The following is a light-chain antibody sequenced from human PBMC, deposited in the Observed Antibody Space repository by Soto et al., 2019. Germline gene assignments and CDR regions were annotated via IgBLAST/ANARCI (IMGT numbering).Light chain of an antibody. Sequence: DVRMTQSPSTLSASVRDRVTITCRASQSISTWLAWYQQKPGRAPKLLMFDASNLQSGVPSRFSGSGSGTEFTLTINSLQPDDLATYYCHEYSGYEFTFGGGTMVDI. CDR3: HEYSGYEFT. J-gene: IGKJ4*01. V-gene: IGKV1-5*01. CDR1: QSISTW. CDR2: DAS.